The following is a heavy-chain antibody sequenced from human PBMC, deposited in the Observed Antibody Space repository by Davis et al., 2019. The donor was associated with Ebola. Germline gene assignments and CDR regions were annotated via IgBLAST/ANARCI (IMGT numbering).Heavy chain of an antibody. Sequence: ASVKVSCKASGYIFTSYAIHPPRPAPRQRLEWMGWINAGNGDTKYSQKFQGRVTITRDTSASTAYMELSSLRSEETAVYYCARDRLYSSGFDYWGQERLVTVSP. CDR3: ARDRLYSSGFDY. CDR1: GYIFTSYA. J-gene: IGHJ4*02. CDR2: INAGNGDT. V-gene: IGHV1-3*01. D-gene: IGHD6-19*01.